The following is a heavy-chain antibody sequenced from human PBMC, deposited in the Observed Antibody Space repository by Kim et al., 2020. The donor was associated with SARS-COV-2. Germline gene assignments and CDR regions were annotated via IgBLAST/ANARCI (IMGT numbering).Heavy chain of an antibody. CDR1: GFTFSSYE. D-gene: IGHD4-4*01. CDR3: ARGPNYSPFDY. CDR2: IICSGTTI. Sequence: GGSLRLSCAASGFTFSSYEMNWVRQAPGKGLEWVSYIICSGTTIYYADSVRGRFTISRDNDKNSLYLQMNSLRAEDTAVYYCARGPNYSPFDYWGQGTLVPVSS. J-gene: IGHJ4*02. V-gene: IGHV3-48*03.